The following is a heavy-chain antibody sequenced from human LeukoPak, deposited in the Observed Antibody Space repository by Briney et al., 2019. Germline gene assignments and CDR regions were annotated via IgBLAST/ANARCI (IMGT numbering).Heavy chain of an antibody. CDR2: IYHSGST. J-gene: IGHJ4*02. D-gene: IGHD5-12*01. CDR3: ARHRGYSGYDSPFGY. CDR1: GYSISSGYY. V-gene: IGHV4-38-2*01. Sequence: PSETLSLTCAVSGYSISSGYYWGWIRQPPGKGLEWIGSIYHSGSTYYNPSLKSRVTISVDTSKNQFSLKLSSVTAADTAVYYCARHRGYSGYDSPFGYWGQGTLVTVSS.